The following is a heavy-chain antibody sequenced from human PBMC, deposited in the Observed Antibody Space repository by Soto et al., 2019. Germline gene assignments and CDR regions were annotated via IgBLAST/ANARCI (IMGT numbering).Heavy chain of an antibody. CDR3: TRATVKRDYYYYGMDV. J-gene: IGHJ6*02. CDR2: IRSKANSYAT. CDR1: GFTFSGSA. V-gene: IGHV3-73*01. D-gene: IGHD4-4*01. Sequence: EVQLVESGGGLVQPGGSLKLSCAASGFTFSGSAMHWVRQASGKGLEWVGRIRSKANSYATAYAASVKGRFTISRDDSKNTAYLQMNSLKTEDTAVYYCTRATVKRDYYYYGMDVWGQGTTVTVSS.